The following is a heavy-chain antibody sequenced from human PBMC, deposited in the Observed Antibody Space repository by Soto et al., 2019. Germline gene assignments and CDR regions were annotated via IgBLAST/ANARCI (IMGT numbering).Heavy chain of an antibody. Sequence: PSETLSLTCTVSGGSISRYYWSWIRQPPWKGLEWIGYIYYSGSTNYNPSLKSRVTISVDTSKNQFSLKLSSVTAADTAVYYCARGRYSSSWAGYYYYGMDVWGQGTTVTVSS. J-gene: IGHJ6*01. CDR2: IYYSGST. D-gene: IGHD6-13*01. CDR1: GGSISRYY. V-gene: IGHV4-59*12. CDR3: ARGRYSSSWAGYYYYGMDV.